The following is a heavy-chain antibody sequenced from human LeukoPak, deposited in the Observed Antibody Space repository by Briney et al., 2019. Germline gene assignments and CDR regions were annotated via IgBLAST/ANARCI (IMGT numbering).Heavy chain of an antibody. Sequence: SETLSLTCTVSGGSISEYYWSWIRQPPGKGLEWIGSSYNSGSTNYNPSLKSRVTISVDTSKNQFSLKLSSVTAADTAVYYCARHDGPYSSGWYPFDYWGQGTLVTVSS. D-gene: IGHD6-19*01. CDR3: ARHDGPYSSGWYPFDY. CDR2: SYNSGST. CDR1: GGSISEYY. V-gene: IGHV4-59*01. J-gene: IGHJ4*02.